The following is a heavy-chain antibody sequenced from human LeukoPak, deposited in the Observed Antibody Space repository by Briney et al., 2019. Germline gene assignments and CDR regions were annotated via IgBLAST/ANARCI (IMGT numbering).Heavy chain of an antibody. D-gene: IGHD2-15*01. Sequence: GESLKISCKGSGYSFTSYWIGWVRQMPGKGLEWMGIIYPGDSDTRYSPSFQGQVTISADKSISTAYLQWSSLKASDTAMYYCARRGYCSGGSCYYFDYWGQGTLVTVSS. CDR1: GYSFTSYW. V-gene: IGHV5-51*01. J-gene: IGHJ4*02. CDR3: ARRGYCSGGSCYYFDY. CDR2: IYPGDSDT.